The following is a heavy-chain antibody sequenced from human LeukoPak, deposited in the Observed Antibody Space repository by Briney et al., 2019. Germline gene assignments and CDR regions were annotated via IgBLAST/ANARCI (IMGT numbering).Heavy chain of an antibody. V-gene: IGHV1-2*02. D-gene: IGHD7-27*01. Sequence: ASVKVSCKASGYTFTGYYMHWVRQAPGQGLEWMGWINPNSGGTNYAQKFQGRVTMTRDTSISTAYMELSRLRSDDTAVYYCARPHPLAGDAFDIWGQGTMVTVSS. J-gene: IGHJ3*02. CDR1: GYTFTGYY. CDR3: ARPHPLAGDAFDI. CDR2: INPNSGGT.